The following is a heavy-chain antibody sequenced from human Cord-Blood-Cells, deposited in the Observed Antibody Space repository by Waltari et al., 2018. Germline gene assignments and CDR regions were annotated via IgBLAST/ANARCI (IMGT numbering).Heavy chain of an antibody. CDR2: INHSGST. CDR3: ARGGSGSYYYYYYYMDV. V-gene: IGHV4-34*01. Sequence: QVQLQQWGAGLLKPSETLSLTCAVYGGSFSGYYWSWIRQPPGKGLEWIWEINHSGSTNYNPSLKSRVTISVDTSKNQFSLKLSSVTAADTAVYYCARGGSGSYYYYYYYMDVWGKGTTVTVSS. D-gene: IGHD1-26*01. CDR1: GGSFSGYY. J-gene: IGHJ6*03.